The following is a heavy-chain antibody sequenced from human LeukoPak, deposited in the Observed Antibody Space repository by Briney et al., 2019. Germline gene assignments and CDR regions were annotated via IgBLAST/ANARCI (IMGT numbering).Heavy chain of an antibody. CDR3: ARDYYDILTGRPGYYFDR. V-gene: IGHV1-18*01. CDR1: GYTFTSYG. D-gene: IGHD3-9*01. Sequence: ASVKVSCKASGYTFTSYGISWVRQAPGQGLEWMGWISAYNGNTNYAQKLQGRVTMTTDTSTSTAYMELRSLRSDDTAVYYCARDYYDILTGRPGYYFDRWGQGTLVTVSS. CDR2: ISAYNGNT. J-gene: IGHJ4*02.